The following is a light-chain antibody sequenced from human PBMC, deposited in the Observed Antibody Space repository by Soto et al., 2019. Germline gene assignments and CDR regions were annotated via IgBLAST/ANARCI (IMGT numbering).Light chain of an antibody. J-gene: IGKJ1*01. Sequence: QMTQSPSTLSASVGDNVTITCRASQSINTWLAWYQLKPGKAPRLLIYKASTLESGVPSRFSGSGSGTKFTLTISSLQPDDLATYYCQQYDNYRTFGQGTKVEI. CDR1: QSINTW. CDR3: QQYDNYRT. V-gene: IGKV1-5*03. CDR2: KAS.